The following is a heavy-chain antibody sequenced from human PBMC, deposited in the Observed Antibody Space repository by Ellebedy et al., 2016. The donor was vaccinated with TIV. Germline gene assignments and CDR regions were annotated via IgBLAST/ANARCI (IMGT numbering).Heavy chain of an antibody. J-gene: IGHJ6*02. CDR1: GYTFTSCG. Sequence: AASVKVSCKASGYTFTSCGISWVRQAPGQGLEWMGGIIPIFGTANYAQKFQGRVTITADESTSTAYMELSRLRSEDTAVYYCASSLEQQLYYYYGMDVWGQGTTVTVSS. D-gene: IGHD6-13*01. CDR3: ASSLEQQLYYYYGMDV. CDR2: IIPIFGTA. V-gene: IGHV1-69*13.